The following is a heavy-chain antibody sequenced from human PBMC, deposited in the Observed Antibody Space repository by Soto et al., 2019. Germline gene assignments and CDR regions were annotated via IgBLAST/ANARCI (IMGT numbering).Heavy chain of an antibody. CDR1: GGSISSSNW. CDR3: ARTNGDLISFDY. V-gene: IGHV4-4*02. Sequence: PSETLSLTCAVSGGSISSSNWWSWVRQPPGKGLEWIGEMLHSGTTSYNPSLKSRVTISVDKSKNQFSLNVRSVTAADTAVYFCARTNGDLISFDYWGQGTPVTVS. J-gene: IGHJ4*02. D-gene: IGHD4-17*01. CDR2: MLHSGTT.